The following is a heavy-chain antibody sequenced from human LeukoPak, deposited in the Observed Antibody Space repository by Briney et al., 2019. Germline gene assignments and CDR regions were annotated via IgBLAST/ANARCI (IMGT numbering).Heavy chain of an antibody. CDR1: GGSISSYY. D-gene: IGHD1-20*01. Sequence: PSETLSLTCTVSGGSISSYYWSWIRQPAGKGLEWIGRIYTSGSTNYNPSLKSRVTTSVDTSKNQFALKLSSVTAADTAVYYCARDLGDNWNFDYWGQETLVTVSS. J-gene: IGHJ4*02. V-gene: IGHV4-4*07. CDR2: IYTSGST. CDR3: ARDLGDNWNFDY.